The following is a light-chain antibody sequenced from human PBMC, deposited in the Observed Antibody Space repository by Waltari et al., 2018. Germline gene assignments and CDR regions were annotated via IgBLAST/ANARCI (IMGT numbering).Light chain of an antibody. CDR3: QQHGTLPAT. Sequence: EIVLTQSPGTASLSPGERVTLSCRASQTVGSSSLARYQQKPGQAPRLVIYRASRRATGIPDRFSGSGSGTDFSLTISRLEPEEFAVYYCQQHGTLPATFGQGTKVEIK. CDR1: QTVGSSS. CDR2: RAS. V-gene: IGKV3-20*01. J-gene: IGKJ1*01.